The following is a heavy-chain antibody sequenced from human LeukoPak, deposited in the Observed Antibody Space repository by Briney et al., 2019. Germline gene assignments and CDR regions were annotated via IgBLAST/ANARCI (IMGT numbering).Heavy chain of an antibody. CDR1: GDKVSSVTSS. CDR2: TFYTSKLTG. CDR3: VRRAKGNSYFDS. Sequence: SQTLSLTCTISGDKVSSVTSSWHWIRQSPSRGLEWLGRTFYTSKLTGDSAPSVRSRIAITPDTSKNQFTLQLNSVTGDDTALYYCVRRAKGNSYFDSWGQGTLVVVSS. D-gene: IGHD4-23*01. J-gene: IGHJ5*01. V-gene: IGHV6-1*01.